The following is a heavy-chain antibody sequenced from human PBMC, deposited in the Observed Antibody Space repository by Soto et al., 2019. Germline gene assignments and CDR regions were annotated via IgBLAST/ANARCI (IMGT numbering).Heavy chain of an antibody. CDR1: GFSLTNPGVG. CDR3: AHYDSSGYFSHFDS. Sequence: QIALQESGPTVVKPTQTLTLTCTFSGFSLTNPGVGVGWIRHSPGKALEWLAMVYWNDERRYSPSLKSRLTITQDTSKNQVVLTMTYMDPVDTATYFCAHYDSSGYFSHFDSWGQGTLVTVSS. D-gene: IGHD3-22*01. CDR2: VYWNDER. J-gene: IGHJ4*02. V-gene: IGHV2-5*01.